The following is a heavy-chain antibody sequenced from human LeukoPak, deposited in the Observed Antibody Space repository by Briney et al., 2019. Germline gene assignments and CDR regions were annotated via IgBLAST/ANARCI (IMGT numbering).Heavy chain of an antibody. CDR2: IHHSGGI. D-gene: IGHD3-10*01. J-gene: IGHJ4*02. CDR1: GDSISSDIW. CDR3: SRGGDYRLPY. Sequence: SGTLSLTCAVSGDSISSDIWWNWVRQPPGKGLEWIGEIHHSGGINYNPSLKSRVTISLDKSKNQFSLELNSVTAADTALYYCSRGGDYRLPYWGQGTLVTVSS. V-gene: IGHV4-4*02.